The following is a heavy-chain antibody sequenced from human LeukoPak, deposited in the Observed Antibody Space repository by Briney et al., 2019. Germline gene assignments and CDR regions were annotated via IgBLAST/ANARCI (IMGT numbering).Heavy chain of an antibody. CDR2: IWDDGNNE. D-gene: IGHD1-26*01. V-gene: IGHV3-33*01. Sequence: GGSLRLSCAASGFIFRRYGMRWVRQAPGKGLEWVAIIWDDGNNEDYADSVKGRFTISRDNSRNTLNLEMNSLRVEDTAVYYCAREGIVYRHYYGMDVWGQGTTVTVSS. CDR1: GFIFRRYG. CDR3: AREGIVYRHYYGMDV. J-gene: IGHJ6*02.